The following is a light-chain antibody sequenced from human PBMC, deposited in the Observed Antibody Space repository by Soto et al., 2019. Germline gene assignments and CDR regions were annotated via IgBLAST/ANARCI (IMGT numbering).Light chain of an antibody. CDR3: QQYNNWPFS. V-gene: IGKV3-15*01. Sequence: EILMTQSPATLSVSPGERATLSCRAGQGVTTNFAWYQQRPGQAPRLLIYDVSIRATGVPARFSGTGSETEFTLTISGLQSEDFAVYFCQQYNNWPFSFGQGTRLEIK. J-gene: IGKJ5*01. CDR2: DVS. CDR1: QGVTTN.